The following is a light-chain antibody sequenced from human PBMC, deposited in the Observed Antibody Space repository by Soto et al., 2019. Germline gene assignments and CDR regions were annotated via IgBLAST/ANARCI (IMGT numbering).Light chain of an antibody. CDR1: QSVSSNY. CDR2: GAS. Sequence: EIVLTQFPGTLSLSPGERATLSCRASQSVSSNYLAWYQQKPGQAPRLLIYGASSRATGIPDRFSGSGFGTDFTLTISRLEPEDFAVYYCQQYGSSPKTFGQGTKVEIK. V-gene: IGKV3-20*01. J-gene: IGKJ1*01. CDR3: QQYGSSPKT.